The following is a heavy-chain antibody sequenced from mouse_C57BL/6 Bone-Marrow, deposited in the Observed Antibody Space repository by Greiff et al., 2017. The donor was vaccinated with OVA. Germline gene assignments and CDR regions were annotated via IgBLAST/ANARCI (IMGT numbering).Heavy chain of an antibody. CDR3: AWGYDYDAAMDY. J-gene: IGHJ4*01. D-gene: IGHD2-4*01. CDR1: GYTFTDYY. V-gene: IGHV1-19*01. Sequence: EVQRVESGPVLVKPGASVKMSCKASGYTFTDYYMNWVKQSHGKSLEWIGVINPYNGGTSYNQKFKGKATLTVDKSSSTAYMELNSLTSEDSAVYYCAWGYDYDAAMDYWGQGTSVTVSS. CDR2: INPYNGGT.